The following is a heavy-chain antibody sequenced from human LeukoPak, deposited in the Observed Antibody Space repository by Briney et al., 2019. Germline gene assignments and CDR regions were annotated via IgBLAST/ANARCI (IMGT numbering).Heavy chain of an antibody. V-gene: IGHV3-21*04. Sequence: EGSLRLSCAASGFTFSSYSMNWVRQAPGKGLEWVSSISSSSSYIYYADSVKGRFTISRDNSKNTLYLQMNSLRAEDTAVYYCAKGDSSGWYSYFDYWGQGTLVTVSS. D-gene: IGHD6-19*01. CDR3: AKGDSSGWYSYFDY. CDR2: ISSSSSYI. CDR1: GFTFSSYS. J-gene: IGHJ4*02.